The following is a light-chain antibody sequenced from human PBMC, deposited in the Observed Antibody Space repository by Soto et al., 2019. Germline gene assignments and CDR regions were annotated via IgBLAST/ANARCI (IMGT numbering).Light chain of an antibody. CDR1: QSVSSD. J-gene: IGKJ1*01. V-gene: IGKV3-11*01. CDR3: QQRSNWPWT. CDR2: DAS. Sequence: EIVLTQSPATLSLSPVERATLSCMASQSVSSDLAWYQQKLGQAPRLLIFDASNRATGIASRFSGSGSGTDFTLTISSLEPEDFAVYYCQQRSNWPWTFGQGTKVDI.